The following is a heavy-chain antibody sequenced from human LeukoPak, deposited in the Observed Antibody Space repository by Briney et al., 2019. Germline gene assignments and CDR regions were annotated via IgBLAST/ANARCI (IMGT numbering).Heavy chain of an antibody. Sequence: PGRSLRLSCTASGFTFGDYAMSWFRQAPGKGLEWVGFIRSKAYGGTTEYAASVKGRFTISRDDSKSIAYLQMNSLKTEDTAVYYCTRHPSEQHGPYYYYMDVWGKGTTVTVSS. CDR3: TRHPSEQHGPYYYYMDV. CDR1: GFTFGDYA. D-gene: IGHD3/OR15-3a*01. V-gene: IGHV3-49*03. CDR2: IRSKAYGGTT. J-gene: IGHJ6*03.